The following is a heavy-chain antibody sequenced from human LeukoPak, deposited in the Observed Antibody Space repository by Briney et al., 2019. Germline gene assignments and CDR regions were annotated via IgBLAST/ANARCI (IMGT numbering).Heavy chain of an antibody. Sequence: ASVKVSCKASGYTFTSYTMNWVRQAPGQGLEWMGWISAYNGNTNYAQKLQGRVTMTTDTSTSTAYMELRSLRSDDTAVYYCARDFEGRGESIDYWGQGTLVTVSS. CDR1: GYTFTSYT. CDR3: ARDFEGRGESIDY. V-gene: IGHV1-18*01. D-gene: IGHD3-10*01. J-gene: IGHJ4*02. CDR2: ISAYNGNT.